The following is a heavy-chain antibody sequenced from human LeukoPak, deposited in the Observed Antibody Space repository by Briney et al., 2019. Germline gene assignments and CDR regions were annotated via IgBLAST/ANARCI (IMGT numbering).Heavy chain of an antibody. CDR3: ARGPSGYHNT. CDR2: ITDSSSSK. CDR1: GFTFSSYT. D-gene: IGHD5-12*01. Sequence: RPGGSLRLSCAASGFTFSSYTMNWVRQAPGTGLEWVSSITDSSSSKWYADSVKGRFTISRDNAKNSLYLQMNSLRAEDTAVYYCARGPSGYHNTGGQGTLVTVSS. V-gene: IGHV3-21*01. J-gene: IGHJ4*02.